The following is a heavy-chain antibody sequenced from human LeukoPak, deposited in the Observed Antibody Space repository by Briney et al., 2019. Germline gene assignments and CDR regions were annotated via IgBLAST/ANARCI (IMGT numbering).Heavy chain of an antibody. D-gene: IGHD3-22*01. CDR1: GFTFSSCA. Sequence: GGSLRLSCAAAGFTFSSCALNWVRQAPGKGLEWVSAISGSGGSTYYAESVKGRFIISRDNSKHTLFLQMNGLRAEDTAVYYCAKVGVITTLFDYWGQGTLVTVSS. V-gene: IGHV3-23*01. CDR3: AKVGVITTLFDY. CDR2: ISGSGGST. J-gene: IGHJ4*02.